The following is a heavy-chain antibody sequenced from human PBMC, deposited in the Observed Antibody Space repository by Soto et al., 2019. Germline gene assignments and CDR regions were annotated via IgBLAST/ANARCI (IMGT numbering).Heavy chain of an antibody. CDR2: IYSGGST. Sequence: EVQLVESGGGLVQPGGSLRLSCAASGVTVSSNYMSWVRQAPGKGLEWVSVIYSGGSTYYADSVKGRFTISRDNSKKTLYLQMNSLRDEDTAVYYCARHGYNYGGGYFDYWGQGTLVTVSS. V-gene: IGHV3-66*04. J-gene: IGHJ4*02. D-gene: IGHD5-18*01. CDR1: GVTVSSNY. CDR3: ARHGYNYGGGYFDY.